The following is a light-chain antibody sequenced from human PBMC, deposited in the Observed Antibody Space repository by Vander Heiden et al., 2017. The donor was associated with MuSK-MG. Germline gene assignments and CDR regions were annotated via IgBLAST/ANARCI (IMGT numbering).Light chain of an antibody. CDR1: QSISSY. CDR3: QQSYSTPWT. CDR2: AAS. V-gene: IGKV1-39*01. Sequence: DIQMTQSPSSLSASVGDNVTITCRASQSISSYLNWNQQKPGKAPKLLIYAASSLQSGVTSRVSGSGSGTDFTLNISSLQPEDFATYYCQQSYSTPWTFGQGTKVEIK. J-gene: IGKJ1*01.